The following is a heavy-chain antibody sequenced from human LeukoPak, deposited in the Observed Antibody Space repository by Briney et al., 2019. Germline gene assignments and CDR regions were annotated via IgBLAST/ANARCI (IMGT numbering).Heavy chain of an antibody. D-gene: IGHD5-12*01. CDR1: GFSLSNYW. Sequence: GGSLRLSCAASGFSLSNYWISWVRQAPGKGLEWVANIKLDGSEEYYMNSVKGRFTISRGNAKNSLNLQMNSLRVEDTAVYYCAREIRGGYVPGLDSWGQGTLVTVSS. CDR2: IKLDGSEE. CDR3: AREIRGGYVPGLDS. V-gene: IGHV3-7*01. J-gene: IGHJ4*02.